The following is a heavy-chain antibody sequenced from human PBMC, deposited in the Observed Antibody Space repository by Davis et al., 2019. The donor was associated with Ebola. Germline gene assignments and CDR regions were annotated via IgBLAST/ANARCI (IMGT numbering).Heavy chain of an antibody. Sequence: GESLKISCKGSGYSFTSYWIGWVRQMPGKGLEWMGIIYPGDSDTRYSPSFQGQVTISADKSISTAYLQWSSLKASDTAMYYCARLDYDVLTAYYVFDYWGQGTLVTVSS. CDR1: GYSFTSYW. CDR3: ARLDYDVLTAYYVFDY. V-gene: IGHV5-51*01. J-gene: IGHJ4*02. D-gene: IGHD3-9*01. CDR2: IYPGDSDT.